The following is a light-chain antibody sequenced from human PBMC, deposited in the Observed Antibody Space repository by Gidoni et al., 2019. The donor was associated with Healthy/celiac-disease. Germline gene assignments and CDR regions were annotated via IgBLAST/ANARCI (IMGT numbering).Light chain of an antibody. CDR2: WAS. CDR1: QSVLYSSNNKHY. J-gene: IGKJ1*01. CDR3: QQYYSTQSWT. V-gene: IGKV4-1*01. Sequence: DIVMTQSPDSLAVSLGERATINCKSSQSVLYSSNNKHYLAWYQQKPGQPPKLLIYWASTRESGVPDRFSGSGSGTDFTLTISSLQAEDVAVYYCQQYYSTQSWTFXXXTKVEIK.